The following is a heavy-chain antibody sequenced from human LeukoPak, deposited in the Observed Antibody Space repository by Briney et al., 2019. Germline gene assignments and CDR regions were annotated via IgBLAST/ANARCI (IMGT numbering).Heavy chain of an antibody. D-gene: IGHD2-15*01. Sequence: GGSLRLSCAASGFTFSSYAMSWVRQAPGKGLEWVSSISSSSSYIYYADSVKGRFTISRDNAKNSLYLQMNSLRAEDTAVYYCARAPLGYCSGGSCYDLDYWGQGTLVTVSS. CDR2: ISSSSSYI. J-gene: IGHJ4*02. CDR3: ARAPLGYCSGGSCYDLDY. CDR1: GFTFSSYA. V-gene: IGHV3-21*01.